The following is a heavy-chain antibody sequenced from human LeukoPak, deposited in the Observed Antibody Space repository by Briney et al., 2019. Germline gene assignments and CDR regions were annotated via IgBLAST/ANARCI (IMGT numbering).Heavy chain of an antibody. V-gene: IGHV1-2*02. CDR2: INPNSGGT. CDR1: GYTFTGYY. Sequence: GASVKVSCKASGYTFTGYYMHWVRQAPGQGLEWMGWINPNSGGTNYAQKFQGRVTMTRDTSISTAYMELSRLRSDDTAVYYCARDRITGTTSPGDAFDIWGQGTMVTVSS. D-gene: IGHD1-20*01. CDR3: ARDRITGTTSPGDAFDI. J-gene: IGHJ3*02.